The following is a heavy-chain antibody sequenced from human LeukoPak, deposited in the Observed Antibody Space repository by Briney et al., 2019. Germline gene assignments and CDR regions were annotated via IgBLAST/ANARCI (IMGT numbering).Heavy chain of an antibody. J-gene: IGHJ6*02. CDR1: GYTFTGYY. CDR2: INPNSGGT. D-gene: IGHD3-22*01. CDR3: ASVTYYDSSNPPGTNYYYGMDV. Sequence: GASVKVSCKASGYTFTGYYMHWVRQAPGQGLEWMGWINPNSGGTNYAQKFQGRVTMTRDTSISTAYMELSRLGSDDTAVYYCASVTYYDSSNPPGTNYYYGMDVWGQGTTVTVSS. V-gene: IGHV1-2*02.